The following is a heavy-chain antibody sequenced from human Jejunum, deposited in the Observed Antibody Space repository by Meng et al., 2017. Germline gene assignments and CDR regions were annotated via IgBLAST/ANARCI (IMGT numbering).Heavy chain of an antibody. Sequence: SGTVSVNPTEYPSNTLHYSLDSVKSPVSQWDWGRQPPGNGLEWIGYIYYSGSTYYNPSLKSRVSISGDTSNKQFSLKLTSVTAADTAVYYCARSPYSGSALPFFDYWGQGSLVTVSS. D-gene: IGHD1-26*01. V-gene: IGHV4-30-4*01. CDR3: ARSPYSGSALPFFDY. J-gene: IGHJ4*02. CDR2: IYYSGST. CDR1: LDSVKSPVSQ.